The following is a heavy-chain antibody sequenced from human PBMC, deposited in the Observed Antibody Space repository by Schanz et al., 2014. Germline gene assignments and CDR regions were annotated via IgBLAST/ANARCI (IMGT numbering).Heavy chain of an antibody. CDR2: ISGSGGST. V-gene: IGHV3-NL1*01. J-gene: IGHJ4*02. Sequence: QVQLVESGGGVVQFGRSLRLSCVASGFTFSSYGMHWVRQAPGKGLEWVSGISGSGGSTYYADSVKGRFTMSRDNSKNTLYLQMNSLRAEDTAVYYCARANYRRKINFDYWGRGPLVTVSS. CDR1: GFTFSSYG. D-gene: IGHD3-10*01. CDR3: ARANYRRKINFDY.